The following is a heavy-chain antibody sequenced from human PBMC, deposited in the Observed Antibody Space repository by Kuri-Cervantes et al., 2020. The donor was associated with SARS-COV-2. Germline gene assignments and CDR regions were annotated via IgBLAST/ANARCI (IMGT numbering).Heavy chain of an antibody. CDR1: GFTFSSYW. J-gene: IGHJ2*01. V-gene: IGHV3-21*01. D-gene: IGHD1-14*01. CDR2: ISSSSSYI. CDR3: ARKGFFSQPVKYWYFDL. Sequence: GESLKISCAASGFTFSSYWMSWVRQAPGKGLEWVSSISSSSSYIYYADSVKGRFTISRDNAKNSLYLQMNSLRAEDTAVYYCARKGFFSQPVKYWYFDLWGRGTLVTVSS.